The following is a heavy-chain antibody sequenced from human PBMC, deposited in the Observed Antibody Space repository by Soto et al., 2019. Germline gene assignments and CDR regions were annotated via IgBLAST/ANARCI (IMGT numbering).Heavy chain of an antibody. Sequence: QVQLVQSGAEVKKPGASVKVSCKASGYPFTNFYMHWLRQAPGQGLEWMGVIEPSDGSTIYAQKFQGRVTMTRDTSTSAVYMERSSLRSEDTAVYYCARVGAYSDYWSGYYTSLDYWGQGTLVTVSS. J-gene: IGHJ4*02. CDR1: GYPFTNFY. D-gene: IGHD3-3*01. V-gene: IGHV1-46*01. CDR2: IEPSDGST. CDR3: ARVGAYSDYWSGYYTSLDY.